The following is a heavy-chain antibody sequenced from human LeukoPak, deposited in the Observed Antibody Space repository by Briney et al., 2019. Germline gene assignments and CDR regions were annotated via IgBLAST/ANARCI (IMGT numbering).Heavy chain of an antibody. CDR1: GGSISRSTYY. Sequence: SETLSLTCTVSGGSISRSTYYWGWIRQPPGKGLEWIGSIFETGSTYYNPSLKSRVTIYVETSKDQFSLKLNSVTAADTAVYYCARGRPYSGGYHLDYWGQGTLVTVSA. CDR2: IFETGST. V-gene: IGHV4-39*01. J-gene: IGHJ4*02. D-gene: IGHD1-26*01. CDR3: ARGRPYSGGYHLDY.